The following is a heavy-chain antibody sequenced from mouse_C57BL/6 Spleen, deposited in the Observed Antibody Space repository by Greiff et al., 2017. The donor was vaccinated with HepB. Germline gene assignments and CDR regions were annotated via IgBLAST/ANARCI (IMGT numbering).Heavy chain of an antibody. D-gene: IGHD2-1*01. CDR1: GYTFTSYW. CDR2: IYPSDSET. Sequence: QVQLQQSGAELVRPGSSVKLSCKASGYTFTSYWMDWVKQRPGQGLEWIGNIYPSDSETHYNQKFKDKATLTVDKSSSTAYMQLSSLTSEDSAVYYCARDYGNYGYFDVWGTGTTVTVSS. CDR3: ARDYGNYGYFDV. J-gene: IGHJ1*03. V-gene: IGHV1-61*01.